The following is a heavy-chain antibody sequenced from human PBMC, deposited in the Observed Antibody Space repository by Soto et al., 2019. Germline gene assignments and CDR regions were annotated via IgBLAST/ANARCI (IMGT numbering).Heavy chain of an antibody. D-gene: IGHD3-10*01. J-gene: IGHJ6*02. CDR2: IDWDDDK. V-gene: IGHV2-70*18. CDR3: ARIPYGSWFGEFPNYYGMDV. Sequence: TLSLTCTVSGVSISSGDYYWSWIRQPPGKALEWLALIDWDDDKYYSTSLKTRLTISKDTSKNQVVLTMTNMDPVDTATYYCARIPYGSWFGEFPNYYGMDVWGQGTTVTVSS. CDR1: GVSISSGDYY.